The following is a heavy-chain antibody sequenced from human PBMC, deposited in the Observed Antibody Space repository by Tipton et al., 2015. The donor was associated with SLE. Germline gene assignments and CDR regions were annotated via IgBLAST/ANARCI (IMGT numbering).Heavy chain of an antibody. V-gene: IGHV3-48*03. CDR1: GFTLSRFE. D-gene: IGHD1-26*01. Sequence: SLRLSCTASGFTLSRFEMNWVRQAPGKGLEWLSYISTTGDNMYYADSVKGRFTISRDNPKNSLYLQMNSLRAEDTAVYYCAREGMVGDGMDVWGQGTTVTVSS. CDR2: ISTTGDNM. CDR3: AREGMVGDGMDV. J-gene: IGHJ6*02.